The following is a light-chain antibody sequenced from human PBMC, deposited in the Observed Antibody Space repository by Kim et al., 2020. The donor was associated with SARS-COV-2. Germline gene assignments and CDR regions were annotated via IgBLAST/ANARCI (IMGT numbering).Light chain of an antibody. J-gene: IGLJ2*01. V-gene: IGLV2-23*01. CDR1: SSDVGSYNL. CDR2: EGS. Sequence: GQSIPISCTGTSSDVGSYNLVSWYQQEPGKAPKLMIYEGSKRPSGVSYRFSGSKSGNTASLTISGLQAEDEADYYCSSYAGTTHVVFGGGTQLTVL. CDR3: SSYAGTTHVV.